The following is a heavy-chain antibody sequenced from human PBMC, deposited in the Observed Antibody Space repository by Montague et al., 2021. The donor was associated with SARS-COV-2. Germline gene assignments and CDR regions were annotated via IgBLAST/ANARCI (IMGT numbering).Heavy chain of an antibody. CDR1: GFSISSGYQ. Sequence: SETLSLTCTVSGFSISSGYQCGWTRPPPGKGLEWIGRVYHSGTSXXSPPIKRRVTILVDTSKNQFSLMLTSPTATDTAVYYCSRVSGCSKINGYASSRFDSWGQGTLVAVSS. V-gene: IGHV4-38-2*02. D-gene: IGHD2-2*01. CDR3: SRVSGCSKINGYASSRFDS. CDR2: VYHSGTS. J-gene: IGHJ4*02.